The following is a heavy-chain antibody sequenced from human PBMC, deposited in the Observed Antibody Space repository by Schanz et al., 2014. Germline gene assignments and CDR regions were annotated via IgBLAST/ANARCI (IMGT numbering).Heavy chain of an antibody. V-gene: IGHV1-69*02. CDR2: IIPILGIA. CDR3: ARGGGPEDVFDI. J-gene: IGHJ3*02. CDR1: GGTFSSYT. D-gene: IGHD2-15*01. Sequence: QVQLVQSEAEVKKPGSSVKVSCKASGGTFSSYTISWVRQAPGQGLEWMGRIIPILGIANYAQNFQGRVTITADKSTSTAYMELSGLRSDDTAVYYCARGGGPEDVFDIWGQGTILTVSS.